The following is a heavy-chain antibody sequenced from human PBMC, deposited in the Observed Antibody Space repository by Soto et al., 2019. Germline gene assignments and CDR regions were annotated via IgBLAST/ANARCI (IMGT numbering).Heavy chain of an antibody. D-gene: IGHD3-10*01. CDR3: ARLLFGAANWFDP. J-gene: IGHJ5*02. Sequence: PSQTLPLTCTVSGGSISSYYWSWIRQPHRKGLEWIGYIYYSASTNYNPSLKSRVTISVDTSKNQFSLKLSSVTAADTAVYYCARLLFGAANWFDPWGQGTLVTVSS. CDR2: IYYSAST. CDR1: GGSISSYY. V-gene: IGHV4-59*01.